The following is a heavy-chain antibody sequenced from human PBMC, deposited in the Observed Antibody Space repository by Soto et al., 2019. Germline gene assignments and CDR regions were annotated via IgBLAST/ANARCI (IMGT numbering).Heavy chain of an antibody. CDR2: IRGDGNDA. CDR1: GFTFSNSW. V-gene: IGHV3-74*01. Sequence: EVQLVESGGGLVQPGGSLRLSCAASGFTFSNSWMHWVRQVPGKGLVWVSRIRGDGNDANYADSVKGRFTISGDNAKNTLDLQMNSLRAEDTAVYYCARDLVLGSGRLGHWGQGTLVTVSS. D-gene: IGHD3-10*01. CDR3: ARDLVLGSGRLGH. J-gene: IGHJ5*02.